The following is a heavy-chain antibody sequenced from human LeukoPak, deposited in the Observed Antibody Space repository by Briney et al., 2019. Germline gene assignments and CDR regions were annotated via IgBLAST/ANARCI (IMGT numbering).Heavy chain of an antibody. CDR1: GFTFSDYY. Sequence: GGSLRLSCAASGFTFSDYYMSWIRQAPGKGLEWVSYISSSSSYTNYADSVKGRFTISRDNAKNSLYLQMNSLRAEDTAVYYCARGQWELSTYYFDYWGQGTLVTVSS. J-gene: IGHJ4*02. V-gene: IGHV3-11*06. CDR2: ISSSSSYT. D-gene: IGHD1-26*01. CDR3: ARGQWELSTYYFDY.